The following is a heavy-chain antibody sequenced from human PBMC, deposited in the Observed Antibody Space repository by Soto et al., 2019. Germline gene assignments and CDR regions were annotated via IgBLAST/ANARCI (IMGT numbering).Heavy chain of an antibody. CDR2: ISANGANT. D-gene: IGHD3-16*01. J-gene: IGHJ4*02. Sequence: GGSLRLSCAASGITFSNYALSWVRQAPGKGLEWVSGISANGANTYYAESVKGRFTISRDNSKNTLTLQVNSLRADDTAVYFCAKEHGGGKSMITSYLDYWGRGTLVTVSS. CDR3: AKEHGGGKSMITSYLDY. CDR1: GITFSNYA. V-gene: IGHV3-23*01.